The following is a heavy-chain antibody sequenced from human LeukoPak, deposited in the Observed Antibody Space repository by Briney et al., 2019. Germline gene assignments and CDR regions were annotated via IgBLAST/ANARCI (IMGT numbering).Heavy chain of an antibody. J-gene: IGHJ4*02. CDR2: IYSGGST. CDR1: GFTVSSNY. D-gene: IGHD3-10*01. V-gene: IGHV3-66*01. CDR3: ASDTTGYGSGDY. Sequence: GGSLRLSCAASGFTVSSNYMSWVRQAPGKGLEWVSVIYSGGSTYYADSVKGRFTISRDNSKNTLYLQMNSLRAEDTAVYYCASDTTGYGSGDYWGQGTLVTVSS.